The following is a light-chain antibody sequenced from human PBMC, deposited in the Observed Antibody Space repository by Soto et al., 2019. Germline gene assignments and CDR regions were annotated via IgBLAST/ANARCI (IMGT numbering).Light chain of an antibody. V-gene: IGKV1-39*01. Sequence: GDRVTITCRASQSISSYLNWYQQKPGRAPKLLIYAASSLQSGVPSRFSGSGSGTDFTLTISSLQPEDFATYYCQQSYSTPLTFGGGTKVDIK. CDR1: QSISSY. J-gene: IGKJ4*01. CDR2: AAS. CDR3: QQSYSTPLT.